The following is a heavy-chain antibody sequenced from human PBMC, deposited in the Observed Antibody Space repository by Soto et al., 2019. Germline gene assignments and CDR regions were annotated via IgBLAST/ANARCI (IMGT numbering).Heavy chain of an antibody. CDR2: IYYSGST. Sequence: PSETLSLTCTVSGGSISSYYWSWIRQPPGKGLEWIGYIYYSGSTNYNPSLKSRVTISVDTSKNQFSLKLSSVTAADTAVYYCARVLGEYCSGVSCYSDTGRYYYGMDVWGQGTTVTVSS. D-gene: IGHD2-15*01. CDR1: GGSISSYY. V-gene: IGHV4-59*01. CDR3: ARVLGEYCSGVSCYSDTGRYYYGMDV. J-gene: IGHJ6*02.